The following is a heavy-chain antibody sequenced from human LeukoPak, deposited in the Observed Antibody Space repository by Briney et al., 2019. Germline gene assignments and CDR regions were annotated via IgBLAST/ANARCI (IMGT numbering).Heavy chain of an antibody. J-gene: IGHJ5*02. CDR3: ARGYHRYYSGSGRWYNWFDP. CDR1: GYTFTSYD. D-gene: IGHD3-10*01. CDR2: MNPNSGNT. Sequence: ASVKVSCKASGYTFTSYDINWVRQAPGQGLEWMGWMNPNSGNTGYAQKFQGRVTMTRNTSISTAYMELSSLRSEDTAVSYCARGYHRYYSGSGRWYNWFDPWGQGTLVTVSS. V-gene: IGHV1-8*01.